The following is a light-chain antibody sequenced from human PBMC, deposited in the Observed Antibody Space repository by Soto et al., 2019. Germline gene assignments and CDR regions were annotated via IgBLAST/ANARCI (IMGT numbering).Light chain of an antibody. CDR1: SSDIGNYNF. CDR2: EAT. CDR3: CSYAGSRTWV. J-gene: IGLJ3*02. Sequence: QSALTQPASVSGSPGQSITISCTGTSSDIGNYNFVSWYQQYPGKVPKLMIYEATKRPSGVSNRFSASKSGNTASLTISGLQAEDEADYYCCSYAGSRTWVFGGGTKLTVL. V-gene: IGLV2-23*01.